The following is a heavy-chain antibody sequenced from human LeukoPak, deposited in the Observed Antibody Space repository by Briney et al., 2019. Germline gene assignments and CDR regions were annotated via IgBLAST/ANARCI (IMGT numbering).Heavy chain of an antibody. D-gene: IGHD6-6*01. V-gene: IGHV1-69*06. J-gene: IGHJ6*03. CDR3: ARAVTSIAARLGYYYYMDV. CDR2: IIPIFGTA. CDR1: GGTFSSYA. Sequence: SVKVSCKASGGTFSSYAISWVRQAPGQGLEWMGGIIPIFGTANYAQKFQGRVTITADKSTSTAYMELSSLRSEDTAVYYCARAVTSIAARLGYYYYMDVWGKGTTVTVSS.